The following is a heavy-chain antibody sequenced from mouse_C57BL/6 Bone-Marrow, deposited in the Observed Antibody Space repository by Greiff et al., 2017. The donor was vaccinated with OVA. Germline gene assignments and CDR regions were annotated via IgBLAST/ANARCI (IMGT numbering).Heavy chain of an antibody. J-gene: IGHJ4*01. CDR2: ISYSGST. CDR1: GYSITSGYD. CDR3: ARAGDYDDAMDY. D-gene: IGHD2-4*01. Sequence: EVQGVESGPGMVKPSQSLSLTCTVTGYSITSGYDWHWIRHFPGNKLEWMGYISYSGSTNYNTSIKSRISITHDKSKNHFFLKLNSVTTEDTATYYCARAGDYDDAMDYWGQGTSVTVAS. V-gene: IGHV3-1*01.